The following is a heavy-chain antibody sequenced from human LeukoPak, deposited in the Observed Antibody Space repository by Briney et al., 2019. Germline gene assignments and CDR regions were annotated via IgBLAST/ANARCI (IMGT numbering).Heavy chain of an antibody. CDR3: ARDKALTTSYGMDV. D-gene: IGHD2/OR15-2a*01. Sequence: GASVKVSCKASGYTFTNYATHWVRQAPGQGLEWMGWINTDNGNRKYAQKFQGRVTITSDTSANTVNMELTSLRSEDTAVYFCARDKALTTSYGMDVWGQGTTVTVSS. CDR2: INTDNGNR. V-gene: IGHV1-3*04. J-gene: IGHJ6*02. CDR1: GYTFTNYA.